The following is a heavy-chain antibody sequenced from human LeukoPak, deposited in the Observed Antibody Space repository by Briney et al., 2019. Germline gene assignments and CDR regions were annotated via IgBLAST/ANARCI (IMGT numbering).Heavy chain of an antibody. D-gene: IGHD4-23*01. Sequence: ASVKVSCKSSGYTFTTYGITWVRQAPGQGLEWMGWISTDNGDTNYAQKLQGRVTMTTDTSTSTAYMELRSLRSDDTAVYYCARAYYGGNRPTDYWGQGTLVTVSS. CDR2: ISTDNGDT. V-gene: IGHV1-18*01. CDR1: GYTFTTYG. J-gene: IGHJ4*02. CDR3: ARAYYGGNRPTDY.